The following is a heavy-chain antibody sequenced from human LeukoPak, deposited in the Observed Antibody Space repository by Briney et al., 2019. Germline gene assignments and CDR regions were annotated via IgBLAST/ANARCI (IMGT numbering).Heavy chain of an antibody. D-gene: IGHD5-18*01. V-gene: IGHV3-33*01. Sequence: GGSLRLSCAASGFTFSSYGMHWVRQAPGKGLEGVAVIWYDGSNKYYADSVKGRFTISRDNSKNTLYLQMNSLRAEDTAVYYCARAKYSYGLYYFDYWGQGTLVNVSS. CDR3: ARAKYSYGLYYFDY. J-gene: IGHJ4*02. CDR2: IWYDGSNK. CDR1: GFTFSSYG.